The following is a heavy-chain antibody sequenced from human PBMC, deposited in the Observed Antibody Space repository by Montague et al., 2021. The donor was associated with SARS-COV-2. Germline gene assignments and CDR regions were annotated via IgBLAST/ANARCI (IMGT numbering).Heavy chain of an antibody. Sequence: SETLSLTCAVYGGSLSGYYWIGETTQSERPNYNPPLKRLVTISVDTSKNQFSLKLSSVTAADTAVYYCACGEITTRGLIFYYGMDVRGQGTTVTVPS. CDR1: GGSLSGYY. J-gene: IGHJ6*02. V-gene: IGHV4-34*01. CDR3: ACGEITTRGLIFYYGMDV. D-gene: IGHD4-11*01. CDR2: TTQSERP.